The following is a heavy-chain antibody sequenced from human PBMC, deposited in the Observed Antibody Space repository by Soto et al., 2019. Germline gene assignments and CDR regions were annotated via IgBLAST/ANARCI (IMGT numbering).Heavy chain of an antibody. D-gene: IGHD2-21*01. CDR3: DRGVKVYYFDY. Sequence: SETLSLTCAVSGGSISSGGYSWSWIRQPPGKGLEWIGYIYHSGSTYYNPSLKSRVTISVDRSKNQFSLKLSSVTAADTAVYYCDRGVKVYYFDYWGQGTLVTVSS. CDR1: GGSISSGGYS. CDR2: IYHSGST. V-gene: IGHV4-30-2*01. J-gene: IGHJ4*02.